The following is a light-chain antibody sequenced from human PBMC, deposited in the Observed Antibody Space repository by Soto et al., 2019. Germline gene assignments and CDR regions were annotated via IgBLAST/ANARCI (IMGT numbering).Light chain of an antibody. CDR2: EAT. CDR1: SNDVGRYNL. CDR3: SSYTTRNILVV. J-gene: IGLJ2*01. V-gene: IGLV2-14*02. Sequence: QSALTQPASVSGSPEQSITISCTGTSNDVGRYNLVSWYQQHPGKAPKVMIYEATKRPSGVSNRFSGSKSGNTASLTISGLQAEDEADYYCSSYTTRNILVVFGGGTKLTVL.